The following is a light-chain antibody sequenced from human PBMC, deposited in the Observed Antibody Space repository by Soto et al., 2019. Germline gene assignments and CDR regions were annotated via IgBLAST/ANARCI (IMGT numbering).Light chain of an antibody. CDR2: AAS. CDR1: QSISSY. CDR3: LQDYSYPWT. Sequence: DIQMTQSPSSLSASVGDRVTITCRASQSISSYLNWYQQKPGKAPKLLIYAASSLQSGVPSRFSGSASGTDFTLTISSLQPEDFATYYCLQDYSYPWTFGQGTKVDIK. V-gene: IGKV1-39*01. J-gene: IGKJ1*01.